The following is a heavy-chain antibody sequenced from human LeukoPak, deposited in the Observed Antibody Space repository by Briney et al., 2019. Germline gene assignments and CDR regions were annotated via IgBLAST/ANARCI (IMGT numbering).Heavy chain of an antibody. Sequence: SETLSLTCAVYGGSFSGYYWSWIRQPPEKGLEWIGEINHSGSTNYNPSLKSRVTISVDTSKNQFSLKLSSVTAADTAVYYCARGGESSNFDYWGQGTLVTVSS. D-gene: IGHD3-16*01. CDR2: INHSGST. V-gene: IGHV4-34*01. J-gene: IGHJ4*02. CDR3: ARGGESSNFDY. CDR1: GGSFSGYY.